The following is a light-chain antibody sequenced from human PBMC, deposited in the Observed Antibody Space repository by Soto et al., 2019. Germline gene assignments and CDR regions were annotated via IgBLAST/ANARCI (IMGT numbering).Light chain of an antibody. CDR3: QQSYSSPPT. CDR2: ATS. V-gene: IGKV1-39*01. CDR1: QTISSY. J-gene: IGKJ1*01. Sequence: DIQMTQSPSSLSASVGDRVTITCRASQTISSYLIWYQHKTGKVPKLLIYATSSLQSGVPSRFSGSGSGTDFTLTISSLQPEDFATYYCQQSYSSPPTFGQGTKVDIK.